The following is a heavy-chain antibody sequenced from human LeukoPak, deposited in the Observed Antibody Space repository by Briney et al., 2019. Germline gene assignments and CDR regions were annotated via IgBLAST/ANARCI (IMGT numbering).Heavy chain of an antibody. CDR2: ISRGCHTI. CDR3: SRETSSGY. V-gene: IGHV3-48*04. J-gene: IGHJ4*02. CDR1: GFSFSGYR. Sequence: GGSLRLSCAASGFSFSGYRMNWVRQPPGQGLEWISYISRGCHTIFYADSVRGRFTISRDDAKNSLYLQMNTLRAEDTGIYYCSRETSSGYWGQGTLVTVSS.